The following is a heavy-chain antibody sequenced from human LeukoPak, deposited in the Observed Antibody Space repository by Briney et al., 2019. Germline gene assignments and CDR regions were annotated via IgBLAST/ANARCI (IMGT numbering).Heavy chain of an antibody. V-gene: IGHV4-28*01. CDR2: IYYSGST. J-gene: IGHJ4*02. Sequence: SDTLSLTCAVSGYSISSSNWWGWIRQPPGKGLEWIGYIYYSGSTYYNPSLKSRVTMSVDTSKNQFSLKLSSVTAVDTAVYYCARMANDGSHIGRGRGYDYWGQGTLVTVSS. CDR1: GYSISSSNW. D-gene: IGHD1-26*01. CDR3: ARMANDGSHIGRGRGYDY.